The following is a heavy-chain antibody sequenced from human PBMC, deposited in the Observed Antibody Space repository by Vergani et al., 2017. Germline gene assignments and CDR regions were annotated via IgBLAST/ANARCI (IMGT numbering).Heavy chain of an antibody. V-gene: IGHV3-23*01. J-gene: IGHJ3*02. CDR1: GFTFNSYA. D-gene: IGHD2/OR15-2a*01. CDR2: ISGTDGRT. CDR3: ARDRLFPNDVFDI. Sequence: QLLESGGGLIQPGGSLRLSCAASGFTFNSYAMTWVRQAPGKGLEWVAAISGTDGRTWYANSVKGRFTISRDNFKNTLYLQLSSLRVGDTAIYYCARDRLFPNDVFDIWGQGTLVTVFS.